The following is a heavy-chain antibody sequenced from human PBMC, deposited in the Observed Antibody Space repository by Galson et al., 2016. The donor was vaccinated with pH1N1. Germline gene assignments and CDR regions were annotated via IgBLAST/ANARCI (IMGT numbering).Heavy chain of an antibody. CDR1: GFSLSTSGMC. V-gene: IGHV2-70*01. Sequence: PALVKPTQTLTLTCSLSGFSLSTSGMCVSWIRQPPGKALEWLALIDWDDDKYYSTSLKTRLTISKDTSKNQVVLTMTNMDPVDTATYYCARFLYGDYSGYFDYWGQGTLVTVSS. D-gene: IGHD4-17*01. CDR3: ARFLYGDYSGYFDY. CDR2: IDWDDDK. J-gene: IGHJ4*02.